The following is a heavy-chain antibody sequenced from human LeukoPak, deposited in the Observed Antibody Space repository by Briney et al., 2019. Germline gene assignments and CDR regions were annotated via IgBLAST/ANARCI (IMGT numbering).Heavy chain of an antibody. CDR3: AKGKGIQLWLLDY. CDR1: GFTFSSYA. D-gene: IGHD5-18*01. V-gene: IGHV3-23*01. CDR2: ISGSGGST. Sequence: GGSLSLSCAASGFTFSSYAMSWVRQAPGKGLEWVSAISGSGGSTYYADSVKGRFTISRDNSKNTLYLQMNSLRAEDTAVYYCAKGKGIQLWLLDYWGQGTLVTVSS. J-gene: IGHJ4*02.